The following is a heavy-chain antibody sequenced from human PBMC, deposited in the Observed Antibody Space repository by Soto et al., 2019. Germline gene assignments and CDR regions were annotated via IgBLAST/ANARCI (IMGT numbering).Heavy chain of an antibody. D-gene: IGHD2-15*01. CDR2: IKSKADGETK. V-gene: IGHV3-15*01. J-gene: IGHJ5*02. CDR3: CVVKRLDQYSTSGYWFDP. CDR1: GFTFSHAW. Sequence: VGSLRLSCAASGFTFSHAWMSWVRQAPGKGLEWVGRIKSKADGETKDYGAPVRGRFTISRDDAKDTLYLQMNSLRIEDTAVYYCCVVKRLDQYSTSGYWFDPWGPGTLVTVSS.